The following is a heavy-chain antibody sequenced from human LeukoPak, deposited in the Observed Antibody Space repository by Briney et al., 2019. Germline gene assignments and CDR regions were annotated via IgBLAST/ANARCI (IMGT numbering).Heavy chain of an antibody. CDR3: ARPREYGLPFDY. J-gene: IGHJ4*02. D-gene: IGHD3-10*01. CDR1: GFTFSSYA. CDR2: ISYDGSNK. Sequence: GGSLRLSCAASGFTFSSYAMHWVRQAPGKGLEWVAVISYDGSNKYYADSVKGRFTISRDNSKNTLYLQMNSLRAEDTAVYYCARPREYGLPFDYWGQGTLVTVSS. V-gene: IGHV3-30-3*01.